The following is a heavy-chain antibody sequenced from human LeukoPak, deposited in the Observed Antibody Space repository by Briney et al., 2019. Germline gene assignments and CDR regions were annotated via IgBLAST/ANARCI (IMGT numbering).Heavy chain of an antibody. J-gene: IGHJ6*03. CDR2: MNPNSGNT. Sequence: GASVKVSCKASGYTFTSYDINWVRQATGQGLEWMGWMNPNSGNTGYAQKFQGRVTMTRNTSISTAYMELSSLRSEDTAVYYCARVPMVRGGWDYYYYMDVWGKGTTVTISS. CDR1: GYTFTSYD. V-gene: IGHV1-8*01. CDR3: ARVPMVRGGWDYYYYMDV. D-gene: IGHD3-10*01.